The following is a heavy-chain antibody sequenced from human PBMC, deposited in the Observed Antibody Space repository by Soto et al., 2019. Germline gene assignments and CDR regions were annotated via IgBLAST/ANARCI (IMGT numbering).Heavy chain of an antibody. J-gene: IGHJ6*02. D-gene: IGHD3-22*01. CDR1: GFTFSSYA. V-gene: IGHV3-23*01. Sequence: EVQLLESGGGLVQPGGSLRLSCAASGFTFSSYAMTWVRQAPGKGLEWVSALSGSGVSTYYADSVKGRFTISRDNSKNEWYRQMNSLRAEDTAVYYCAKGGGSKDYDDTSGYYLYYYYAMDVWGQGTTVTVSS. CDR3: AKGGGSKDYDDTSGYYLYYYYAMDV. CDR2: LSGSGVST.